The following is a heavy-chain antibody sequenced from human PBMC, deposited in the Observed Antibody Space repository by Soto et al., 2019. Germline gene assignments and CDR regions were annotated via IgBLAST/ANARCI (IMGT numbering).Heavy chain of an antibody. D-gene: IGHD4-17*01. Sequence: EVQLVESGGGLVQPGGSLRLSCAASGFTFSSYDMHWVRQATGKGLEWVSAIGTAGDTYYPGSVKGRFTISRENAKNSLYLQMNSLRAGDTAVYYCARGRYGDYDLDYWGQGTLVTVSS. J-gene: IGHJ4*02. CDR2: IGTAGDT. CDR1: GFTFSSYD. CDR3: ARGRYGDYDLDY. V-gene: IGHV3-13*01.